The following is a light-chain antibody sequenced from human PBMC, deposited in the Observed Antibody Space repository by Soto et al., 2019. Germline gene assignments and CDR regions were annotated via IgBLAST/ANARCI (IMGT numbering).Light chain of an antibody. CDR1: SSDVGIYNL. CDR2: EGS. V-gene: IGLV2-23*01. J-gene: IGLJ3*02. Sequence: QSVLTQPASVSGSPGQSITISCTGTSSDVGIYNLVSWYQQYPGIAPKLIIYEGSKRASGVSNRFSGSKSGNTASLTLSGLQAEDEADYYCCSYAGGSARVVFGGGTKLTVL. CDR3: CSYAGGSARVV.